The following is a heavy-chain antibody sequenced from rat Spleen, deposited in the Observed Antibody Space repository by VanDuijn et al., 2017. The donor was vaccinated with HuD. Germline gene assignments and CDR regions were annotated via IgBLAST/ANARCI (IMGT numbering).Heavy chain of an antibody. D-gene: IGHD5-1*01. CDR2: INSAGST. J-gene: IGHJ2*01. Sequence: EVQLQESGPGLVKPSQSLSLTCSVTGYSITSSYRWNWIRKFPGNKLEWMGYINSAGSTNYNPSLKSRISITRDTSKNQFFLQVNSVTAEDTATYYCARESDWDLDYFDYWGQGVMVTVSS. CDR1: GYSITSSYR. V-gene: IGHV3-3*01. CDR3: ARESDWDLDYFDY.